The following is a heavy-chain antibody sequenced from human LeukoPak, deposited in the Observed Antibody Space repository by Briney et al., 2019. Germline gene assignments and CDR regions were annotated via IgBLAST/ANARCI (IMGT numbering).Heavy chain of an antibody. CDR3: ARGAYWARREGFDY. Sequence: GGSLRLSCAASGFTFSSYWMHWVRQAPGKGLVWVSRINTDGSSTSYAGSVKGRFTISRDNAKNTLYLQMNSLRAEDTAVYYCARGAYWARREGFDYWGQGTLLTVSS. CDR1: GFTFSSYW. J-gene: IGHJ4*02. CDR2: INTDGSST. D-gene: IGHD2-21*01. V-gene: IGHV3-74*01.